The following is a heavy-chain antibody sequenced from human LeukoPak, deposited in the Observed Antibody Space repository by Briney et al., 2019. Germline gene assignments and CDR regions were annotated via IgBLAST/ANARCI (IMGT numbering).Heavy chain of an antibody. V-gene: IGHV3-23*01. CDR3: ARRAGAYSHPYDY. Sequence: GGSLRLSCAASGFIFSNYALAWVRQAPGKGLEWVSGISRIGGSTHYADSVKGRFTISRDNSKNTLYLQMNSLRADDTAVYYCARRAGAYSHPYDYWGQGTLVTVSS. CDR1: GFIFSNYA. J-gene: IGHJ4*02. CDR2: ISRIGGST. D-gene: IGHD4/OR15-4a*01.